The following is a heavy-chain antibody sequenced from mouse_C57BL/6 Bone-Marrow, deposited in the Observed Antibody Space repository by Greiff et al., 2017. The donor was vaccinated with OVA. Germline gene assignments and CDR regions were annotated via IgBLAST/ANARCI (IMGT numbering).Heavy chain of an antibody. J-gene: IGHJ2*01. CDR1: GYTFTDYY. Sequence: EVQLQQSGPELVKPGASVKISCKASGYTFTDYYMNWVKQSHGKSLEWIGDINPNNGGTSYNQKFKGKATLTVDKSSSTAYMELRSLTSEDSAVYYCARGASITTVVDYWGQGTTLTVSS. D-gene: IGHD1-1*01. CDR3: ARGASITTVVDY. V-gene: IGHV1-26*01. CDR2: INPNNGGT.